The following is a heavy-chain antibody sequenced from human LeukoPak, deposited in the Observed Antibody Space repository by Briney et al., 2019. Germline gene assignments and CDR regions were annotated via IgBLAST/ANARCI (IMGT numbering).Heavy chain of an antibody. CDR1: GFSLSTSGVA. J-gene: IGHJ4*02. Sequence: SGPTLVKPTQTLTLTCTFSGFSLSTSGVAVGWIRQPPGKALEWLALIYWDDDKRYSPSLKTRLTISKDTSKNQVVLTMTNMDPVDTATYYCARIRLAVAGTCSVFDYWGQGTLVTVSS. CDR2: IYWDDDK. CDR3: ARIRLAVAGTCSVFDY. D-gene: IGHD6-19*01. V-gene: IGHV2-5*02.